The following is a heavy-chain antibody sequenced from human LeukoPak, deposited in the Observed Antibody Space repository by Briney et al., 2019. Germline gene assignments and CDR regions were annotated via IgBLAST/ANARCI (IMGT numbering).Heavy chain of an antibody. CDR3: ARFVAARLPAPPTPAENWFDP. CDR1: GGSISSSSYY. CDR2: IYYSGST. V-gene: IGHV4-39*01. Sequence: SETLSLTCSVSGGSISSSSYYWGWIRQPPGKGLEWIGSIYYSGSTYYNPSLKSRVTISVDTSKNQFSLKLSSVTAADTAVYYCARFVAARLPAPPTPAENWFDPWGQGTLVTVSS. J-gene: IGHJ5*02. D-gene: IGHD6-6*01.